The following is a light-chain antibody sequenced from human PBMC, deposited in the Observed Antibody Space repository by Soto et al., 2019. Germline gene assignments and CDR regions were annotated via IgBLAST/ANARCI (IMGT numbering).Light chain of an antibody. V-gene: IGKV1-33*01. CDR1: QDISNY. CDR2: DAS. CDR3: QQSDSLPIT. J-gene: IGKJ5*01. Sequence: DIKMTQSPSSLSASVGDRGTITCRASQDISNYLNWYQQRPGKAPKLLIYDASNLERGVPSRFSGTRSGTHFTFAITSLQPEDVATYYCQQSDSLPITFGQGTRLEI.